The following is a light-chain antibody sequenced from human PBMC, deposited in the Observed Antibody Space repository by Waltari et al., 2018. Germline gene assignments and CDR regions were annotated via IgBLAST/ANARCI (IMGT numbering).Light chain of an antibody. J-gene: IGLJ2*01. Sequence: QSALTQPAYVSGSPGQSITISCPGPSSDVGRSNSVPWYQQHPGKAPKLRIYDVSNRPSGVPSRFSGSKSGNTASLTISGLQAADEAHYYCNSYASNSNGLFGGGTKLTIL. V-gene: IGLV2-14*03. CDR2: DVS. CDR1: SSDVGRSNS. CDR3: NSYASNSNGL.